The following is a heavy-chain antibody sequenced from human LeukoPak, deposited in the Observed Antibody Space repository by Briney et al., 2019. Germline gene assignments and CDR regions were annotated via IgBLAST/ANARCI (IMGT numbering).Heavy chain of an antibody. Sequence: GGSLRLSCAASGFTFTSYAMSWVRQAPGKGLEWVSAISGSGGSTYYADSVKGRFTISRDISIGTLFLQMNSLRAEDTAVYYCAKDPRVGSRVATPCHWGQGTLVTVSS. CDR2: ISGSGGST. CDR1: GFTFTSYA. D-gene: IGHD5-24*01. J-gene: IGHJ4*02. CDR3: AKDPRVGSRVATPCH. V-gene: IGHV3-23*01.